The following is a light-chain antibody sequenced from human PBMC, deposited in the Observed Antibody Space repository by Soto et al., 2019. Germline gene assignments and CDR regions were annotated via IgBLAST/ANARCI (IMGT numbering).Light chain of an antibody. CDR2: EVS. Sequence: QSVLTQPASVSGSPGQSITISCTGTSSDVGGYKYVSCHQLHPGKAPKLIIYEVSNRPSGVSNRFSGFKSGTTASLTISGLQAEDEADYYCSSYSRSTAYVFGTGTKVTVL. CDR3: SSYSRSTAYV. J-gene: IGLJ1*01. CDR1: SSDVGGYKY. V-gene: IGLV2-14*01.